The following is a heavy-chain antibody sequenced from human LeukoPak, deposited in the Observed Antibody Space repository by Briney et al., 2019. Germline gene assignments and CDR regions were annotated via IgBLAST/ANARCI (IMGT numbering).Heavy chain of an antibody. Sequence: PSETLSLTCTVSGGSVSSGSYYWSWIRQPPGKGLEWIGEINHSGSTNYNPSLKSRVTISVDTSKNQFSLKLSSVTAADTAVYYCARGIGPLKWGQGTLVTASS. CDR1: GGSVSSGSYY. CDR2: INHSGST. CDR3: ARGIGPLK. D-gene: IGHD2-21*01. J-gene: IGHJ4*02. V-gene: IGHV4-39*07.